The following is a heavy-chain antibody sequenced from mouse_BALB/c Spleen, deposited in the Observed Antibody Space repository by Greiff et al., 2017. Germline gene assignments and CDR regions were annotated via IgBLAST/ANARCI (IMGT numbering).Heavy chain of an antibody. Sequence: VQLHQSGPELVKPGASVKMSCKASGYTFTSYYIHWVKQRPGQGLEWIGWIYPGDGSTKYNEKFKGKTTLTADKSSSTAYMLLSSLTSEDAAIYFCARHYYGKTPGDYWGQGTSVTVSA. CDR3: ARHYYGKTPGDY. V-gene: IGHV1S56*01. CDR2: IYPGDGST. CDR1: GYTFTSYY. J-gene: IGHJ4*01. D-gene: IGHD2-1*01.